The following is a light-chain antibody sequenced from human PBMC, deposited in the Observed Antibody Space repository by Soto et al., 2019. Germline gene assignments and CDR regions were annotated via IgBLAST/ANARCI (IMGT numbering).Light chain of an antibody. CDR3: QQYDHLPRT. CDR2: DAS. CDR1: QDISKY. V-gene: IGKV1-33*01. J-gene: IGKJ1*01. Sequence: DIQMTQSPSSLSASVGDRVIITCQASQDISKYLNWYQQKPGKAPKLLIYDASNLETGVPSRFSGRGSGTDFTFTISSLQPEDIATYYCQQYDHLPRTFGQGTKVDIK.